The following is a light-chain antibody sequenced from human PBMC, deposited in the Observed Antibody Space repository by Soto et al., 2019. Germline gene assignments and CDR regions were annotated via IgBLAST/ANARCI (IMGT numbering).Light chain of an antibody. CDR2: ATS. V-gene: IGKV3-20*01. Sequence: EIVLTQSPGTLSLSPGERATLSCRASQSVDSTFLAWYQQKPGQSPRLLLYATSSRGAGVPDRFSASGSGTDFTLTISRLEPEDYALYYCHQYGRLPRTFGQGKQLEVK. J-gene: IGKJ1*01. CDR3: HQYGRLPRT. CDR1: QSVDSTF.